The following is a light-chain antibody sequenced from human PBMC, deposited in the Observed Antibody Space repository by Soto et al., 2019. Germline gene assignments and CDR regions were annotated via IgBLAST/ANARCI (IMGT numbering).Light chain of an antibody. J-gene: IGKJ5*01. CDR3: KQYGSSPIT. Sequence: EIVLTQSPDTLSLSPGERATLSCRASQSVSSSYLAWYQQKPGQAPRLLIYGAYSRATGIQDRFSGSGSGTDFTLTISRLEPEDFAVYYCKQYGSSPITVGQGTRLEIK. CDR1: QSVSSSY. V-gene: IGKV3-20*01. CDR2: GAY.